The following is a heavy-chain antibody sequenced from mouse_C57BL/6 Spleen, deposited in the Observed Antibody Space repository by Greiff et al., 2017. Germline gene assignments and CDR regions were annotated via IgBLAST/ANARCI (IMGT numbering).Heavy chain of an antibody. V-gene: IGHV1-54*01. CDR1: GYAFTNYL. Sequence: VQLQQSGAELVRPGTSVKVSCKASGYAFTNYLIEWVKQRPGQGLEWIGVINPGSGGTNYNEKFKGKATLTADKSSSTAYMQLSSLTSEDSAVYFCARSRDCDYWCQGTTLTVSS. J-gene: IGHJ2*01. CDR2: INPGSGGT. CDR3: ARSRDCDY.